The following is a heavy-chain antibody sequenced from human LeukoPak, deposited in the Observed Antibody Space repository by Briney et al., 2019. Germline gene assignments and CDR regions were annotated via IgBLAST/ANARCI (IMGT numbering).Heavy chain of an antibody. CDR2: ISPSGGST. Sequence: GGSLRLSCSASGFTFSSFAIHWVRQAPGKGLEYVSAISPSGGSTFYPDSVKGRFTISRDNSKSTVYLQLSSLRAEDTAVYYCVKRALTTAWIDNWGQGTLVTVSS. V-gene: IGHV3-64D*09. CDR3: VKRALTTAWIDN. CDR1: GFTFSSFA. J-gene: IGHJ4*02. D-gene: IGHD3-3*01.